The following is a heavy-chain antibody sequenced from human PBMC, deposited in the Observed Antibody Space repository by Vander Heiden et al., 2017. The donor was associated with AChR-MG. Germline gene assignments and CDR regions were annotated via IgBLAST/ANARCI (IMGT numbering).Heavy chain of an antibody. CDR2: ISGSSNHI. CDR1: GFPFDSYT. D-gene: IGHD3-3*02. V-gene: IGHV3-21*06. CDR3: ARESLIISHFHWFDP. J-gene: IGHJ5*02. Sequence: EVQLVESGGGLVKPGGSVRLSCAAPGFPFDSYTMNWVRQAPGKGLEWVSSISGSSNHIYYGDSVKGRFTVSRDNARNSLYLQMNALRAEDTAVYFCARESLIISHFHWFDPWGQGTLVTVSS.